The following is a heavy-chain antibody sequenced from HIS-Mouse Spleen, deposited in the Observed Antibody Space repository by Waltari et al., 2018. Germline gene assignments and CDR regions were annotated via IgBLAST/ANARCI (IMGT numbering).Heavy chain of an antibody. J-gene: IGHJ4*02. CDR3: AKDKHHAFDY. V-gene: IGHV3-30*18. CDR1: GFTFRSYG. Sequence: QVQLVEYGGGVVQPGRSLRLSCAGSGFTFRSYGMHWFRQAPGKVLEWVAVISYDGSNKYYADSVKGRFTISRDNSKNTLYLQMNSLRAEDTAVYYCAKDKHHAFDYWGQGTLVTVSS. CDR2: ISYDGSNK.